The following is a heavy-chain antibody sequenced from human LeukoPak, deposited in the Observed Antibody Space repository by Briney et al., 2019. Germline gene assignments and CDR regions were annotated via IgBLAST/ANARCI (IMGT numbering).Heavy chain of an antibody. D-gene: IGHD3-22*01. CDR3: AITAREEFAGITMIVVDSYFDY. Sequence: SVKASCKASGGTFSSYAISWVRQAPGQGLEWMGRIIPIFSTANYAQKFQGRVTITTDESTSTAYMELSSLRSEDTAVYYCAITAREEFAGITMIVVDSYFDYWGQGTLVTVSS. V-gene: IGHV1-69*05. CDR2: IIPIFSTA. J-gene: IGHJ4*02. CDR1: GGTFSSYA.